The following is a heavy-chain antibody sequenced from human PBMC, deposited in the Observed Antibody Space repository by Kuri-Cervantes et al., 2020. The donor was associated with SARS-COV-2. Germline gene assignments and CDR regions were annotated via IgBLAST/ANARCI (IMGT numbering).Heavy chain of an antibody. D-gene: IGHD4-23*01. J-gene: IGHJ4*02. CDR1: GFTFSSYS. CDR2: IWYDGSNK. V-gene: IGHV3-33*08. Sequence: GGSLRLSCAASGFTFSSYSMNWVRQAPGKGLEWVAVIWYDGSNKYYADSVKGRFTISRDNSKNTLYLQMNSLRAEDTAVYYCARDDGGIMYYFDYWGQGTLVTVSS. CDR3: ARDDGGIMYYFDY.